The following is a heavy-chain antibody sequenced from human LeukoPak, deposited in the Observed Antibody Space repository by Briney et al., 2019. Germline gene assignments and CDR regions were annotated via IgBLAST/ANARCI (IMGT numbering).Heavy chain of an antibody. V-gene: IGHV1-69*05. CDR2: IIPIFGTA. D-gene: IGHD1-14*01. Sequence: ASVKVSCKASGGTFSSYAISWVRQAPGQGLEWMGGIIPIFGTANYAQKFQGRVTITTDESTSTVYMELSSLTSEDTAVYYCARDRVIVGGTATYNFDHWGQGTLVTVSS. J-gene: IGHJ4*02. CDR1: GGTFSSYA. CDR3: ARDRVIVGGTATYNFDH.